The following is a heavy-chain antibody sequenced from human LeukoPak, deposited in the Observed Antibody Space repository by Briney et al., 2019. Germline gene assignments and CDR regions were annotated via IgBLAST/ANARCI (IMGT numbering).Heavy chain of an antibody. CDR3: APLAATTDY. J-gene: IGHJ4*02. CDR2: ISASGGGT. V-gene: IGHV3-23*01. D-gene: IGHD5-12*01. Sequence: GGSLRLSCAASAFTLSSYAMSWVRQATGQGLGWVPSISASGGGTYYADSVKGRFTISRDTSKNTLYLQMNSLRAEDTAVYYCAPLAATTDYWGQGTLVTVSS. CDR1: AFTLSSYA.